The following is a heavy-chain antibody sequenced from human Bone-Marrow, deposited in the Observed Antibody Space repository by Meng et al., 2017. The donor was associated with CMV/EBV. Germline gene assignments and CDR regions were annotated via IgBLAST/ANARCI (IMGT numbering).Heavy chain of an antibody. D-gene: IGHD3-3*01. CDR2: IKSKTDGGTT. V-gene: IGHV3-15*01. J-gene: IGHJ6*02. CDR3: AKDRRPPPKTYYDFWSGGYIPAYYYYGMDV. CDR1: GFTFSNAW. Sequence: GESLKISCAASGFTFSNAWMSWVRQAPGKGLEWVGRIKSKTDGGTTDYAASVKGRFTISRDNSKNTLYLQMNSLRAEDTAVYYCAKDRRPPPKTYYDFWSGGYIPAYYYYGMDVWGQGTTVTVSS.